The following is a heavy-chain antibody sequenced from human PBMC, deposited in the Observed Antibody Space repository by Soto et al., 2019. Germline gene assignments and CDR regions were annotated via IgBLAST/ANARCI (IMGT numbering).Heavy chain of an antibody. J-gene: IGHJ6*02. Sequence: GSLRLSCAASGFTFSGSAMHWVRQASGKGLEWVGRIRSKANSYATAYAAPVKGRFTISRDDSKNTAYLQMNSLKTEDTAVYYCTRPPYCSSTSCYTRSYGMDVWGQGTTVTVSS. CDR2: IRSKANSYAT. CDR3: TRPPYCSSTSCYTRSYGMDV. CDR1: GFTFSGSA. D-gene: IGHD2-2*02. V-gene: IGHV3-73*01.